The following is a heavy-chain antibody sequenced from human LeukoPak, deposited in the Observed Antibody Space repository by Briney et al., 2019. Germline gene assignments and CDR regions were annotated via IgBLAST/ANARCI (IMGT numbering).Heavy chain of an antibody. Sequence: ASVKVSCKASGYAFTGYYIHWVRQAPGQGLEWMGRINRNSDGANYAQKFQGRVTMTRDTSINTAYMELSRLRSDDTAVYYCARADFWPCPDAFDIWGQGTMVTVSS. V-gene: IGHV1-2*06. J-gene: IGHJ3*02. CDR3: ARADFWPCPDAFDI. CDR1: GYAFTGYY. CDR2: INRNSDGA. D-gene: IGHD3-3*01.